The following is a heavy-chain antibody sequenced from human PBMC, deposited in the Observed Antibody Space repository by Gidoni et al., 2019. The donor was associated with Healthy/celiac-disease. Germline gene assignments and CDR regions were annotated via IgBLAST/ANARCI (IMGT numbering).Heavy chain of an antibody. CDR2: ISSSSSTI. D-gene: IGHD3-16*01. CDR3: LFHPSRWGADYYYYYGMDV. Sequence: EVQLVESGGGLVQPGGSLRLSCAASGFTFSSYSMNWVRQAPGKGLEWVSYISSSSSTIYYADSVKGRFTISRDNAKNSLYLQMNSLRAEDTAVYYCLFHPSRWGADYYYYYGMDVWGQGTTVTVSS. V-gene: IGHV3-48*01. J-gene: IGHJ6*02. CDR1: GFTFSSYS.